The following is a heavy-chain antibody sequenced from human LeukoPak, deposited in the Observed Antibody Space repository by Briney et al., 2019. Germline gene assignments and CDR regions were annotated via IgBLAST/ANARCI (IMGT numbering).Heavy chain of an antibody. D-gene: IGHD1-26*01. J-gene: IGHJ5*02. V-gene: IGHV4-39*07. CDR2: IYYSGST. Sequence: SETLSLTCTVSGGSISSSSYYWGWIRQPPGKGLEWIGNIYYSGSTYYNPSLKSRVTISVDTSKNQFSLKLSSVTAADTAVYYCARDPSGSYTIPDNWFDPWGQGTLVTVSS. CDR1: GGSISSSSYY. CDR3: ARDPSGSYTIPDNWFDP.